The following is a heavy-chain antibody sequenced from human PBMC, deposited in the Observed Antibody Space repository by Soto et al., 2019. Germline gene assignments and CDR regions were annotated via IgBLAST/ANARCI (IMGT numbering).Heavy chain of an antibody. D-gene: IGHD6-13*01. CDR1: GFTFDDYA. V-gene: IGHV3-9*01. CDR2: ISWNSAGI. Sequence: EVQLVESGGGLVQPGRSLRLSCAASGFTFDDYAMHWVRQAPGKGLERVSSISWNSAGIGYADSVKGRFTISRDNAKNSLYLQMNSLRGEDTAFYYCAKDITTAAASVECYFDYWGQGTLVTVSS. J-gene: IGHJ4*02. CDR3: AKDITTAAASVECYFDY.